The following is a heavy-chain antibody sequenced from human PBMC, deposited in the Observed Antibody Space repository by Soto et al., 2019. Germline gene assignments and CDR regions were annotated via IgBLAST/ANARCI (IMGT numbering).Heavy chain of an antibody. CDR3: ARGAAGRYYSDY. D-gene: IGHD2-15*01. CDR2: INGDGRTT. J-gene: IGHJ4*02. CDR1: GFTFSSYW. Sequence: EVQLVESGGGLVQPGGSLRLSCAASGFTFSSYWIHWFRQAPGKGLVWVSRINGDGRTTNYADSVKRPFAISRDNAKNTVYLQMNSLRAEDTAVYYCARGAAGRYYSDYWGQGTLVTVS. V-gene: IGHV3-74*01.